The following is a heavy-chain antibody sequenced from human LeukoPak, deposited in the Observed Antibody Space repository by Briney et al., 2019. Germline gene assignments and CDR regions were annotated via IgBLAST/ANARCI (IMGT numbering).Heavy chain of an antibody. D-gene: IGHD3-10*01. CDR1: GFTFSSYA. CDR2: ISYDGSNK. CDR3: ANAWFRELLYPEY. Sequence: GGSLRLSCAASGFTFSSYAMHWVRQAPGKGLEWVAVISYDGSNKYYADSVKGRFTISRDNSKNTLYLQMNSLRAEDTAVYYCANAWFRELLYPEYWGQGTLVTVSS. J-gene: IGHJ4*02. V-gene: IGHV3-30*04.